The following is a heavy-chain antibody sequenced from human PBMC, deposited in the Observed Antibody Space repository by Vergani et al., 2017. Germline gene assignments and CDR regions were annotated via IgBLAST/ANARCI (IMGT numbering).Heavy chain of an antibody. Sequence: QVQLQESGPGLVKPSETLSLTCTVSNDSVSNTFYYWGWIRQTPGKGLEWIGSIYYSGSTYYNPSLESRVTMSVDTSKSQFSLKLSSVTAADTAVYYCARRKYSGYDYNYYYGMDVWGQGTTVTVSS. CDR2: IYYSGST. V-gene: IGHV4-39*01. D-gene: IGHD5-12*01. J-gene: IGHJ6*02. CDR1: NDSVSNTFYY. CDR3: ARRKYSGYDYNYYYGMDV.